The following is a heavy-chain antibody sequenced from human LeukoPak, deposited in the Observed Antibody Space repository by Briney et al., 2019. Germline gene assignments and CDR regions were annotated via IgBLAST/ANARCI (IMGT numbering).Heavy chain of an antibody. D-gene: IGHD4-17*01. V-gene: IGHV3-66*01. Sequence: WESLRLSCAASGLIVSSNYMSWVRQAPGKGLEWISVIYRSGPTYYADSVKGRFTISRDNSKNTLYLQMPSLRVEDTAVYYCARDSYVDSEAVRWFDPWGQGTLLTVSP. CDR3: ARDSYVDSEAVRWFDP. J-gene: IGHJ5*02. CDR1: GLIVSSNY. CDR2: IYRSGPT.